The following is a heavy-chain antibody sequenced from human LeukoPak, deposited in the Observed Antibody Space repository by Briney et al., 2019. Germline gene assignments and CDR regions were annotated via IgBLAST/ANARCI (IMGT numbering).Heavy chain of an antibody. CDR3: AKVEYYHSSGYLDY. V-gene: IGHV3-30-3*01. CDR1: GFTFSSYA. J-gene: IGHJ4*02. CDR2: ISYDGSNK. Sequence: GGSLRLSCAASGFTFSSYAMHWVRQAPGKGLEWVAVISYDGSNKYYADSVKGRFTISRDNSKNTLYLQMNSLRAEDTAVYYCAKVEYYHSSGYLDYWGQGTLVTVSS. D-gene: IGHD3-22*01.